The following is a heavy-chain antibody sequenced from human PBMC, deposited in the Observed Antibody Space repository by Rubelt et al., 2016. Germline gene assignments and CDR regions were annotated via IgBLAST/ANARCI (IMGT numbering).Heavy chain of an antibody. CDR3: ARGRDIVVVVAATGDY. CDR2: ISYDGSNK. V-gene: IGHV3-30*04. Sequence: QVQLVESGGGVVQPGRSLRLSCAASGFTFSSYAMHWVRQAPGKGLEWVAVISYDGSNKYYADSVKGRFTISRDNSKNTLYLQMNSLRAEDTVVYYCARGRDIVVVVAATGDYWGQGTLVTVSS. D-gene: IGHD2-15*01. J-gene: IGHJ4*02. CDR1: GFTFSSYA.